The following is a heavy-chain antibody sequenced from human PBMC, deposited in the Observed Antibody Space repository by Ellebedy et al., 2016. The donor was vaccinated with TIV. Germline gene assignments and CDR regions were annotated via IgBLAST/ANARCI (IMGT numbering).Heavy chain of an antibody. CDR3: ARERKVTDPVYYYYGMDV. Sequence: ASVKVSCKASGYTFTSYYINWVRQATGQGLEWMGWMNPNSGNTGYAQKFQGRVTMTRNTSISTAYMELSSLRSEDTAVYYCARERKVTDPVYYYYGMDVWGQGTTVTVSS. V-gene: IGHV1-8*02. CDR2: MNPNSGNT. D-gene: IGHD2-21*02. CDR1: GYTFTSYY. J-gene: IGHJ6*02.